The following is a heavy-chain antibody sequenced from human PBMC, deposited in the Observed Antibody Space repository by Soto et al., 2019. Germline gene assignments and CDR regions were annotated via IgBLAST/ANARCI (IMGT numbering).Heavy chain of an antibody. Sequence: LSLTCTVSGGSMSSYYWTWLRQSPGRGLEWIGYISYSGSTYYNPSLKSRVTISADTSKNQFSLRMNSMIAADTAVYYCARADPDASVGYWGQGTLVTVSS. CDR2: ISYSGST. CDR3: ARADPDASVGY. CDR1: GGSMSSYY. V-gene: IGHV4-59*01. J-gene: IGHJ4*02. D-gene: IGHD2-15*01.